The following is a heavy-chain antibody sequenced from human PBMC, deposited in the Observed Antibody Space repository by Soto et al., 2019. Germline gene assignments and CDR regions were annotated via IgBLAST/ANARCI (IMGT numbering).Heavy chain of an antibody. CDR1: GYSFTIYW. CDR3: ARRLTNPTAIIGRTESDF. CDR2: IAPSGSYS. Sequence: RESLKISCQASGYSFTIYWIAWVRQMPGKGLEWVGMIAPSGSYSTYSPSFQGHVTISADKSISTAYLQWSRLEASDTAIYYCARRLTNPTAIIGRTESDFWGQGTLVTVSS. V-gene: IGHV5-10-1*01. D-gene: IGHD1-20*01. J-gene: IGHJ4*02.